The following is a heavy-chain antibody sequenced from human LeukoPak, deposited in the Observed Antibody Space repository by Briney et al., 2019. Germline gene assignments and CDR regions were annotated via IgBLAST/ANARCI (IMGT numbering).Heavy chain of an antibody. J-gene: IGHJ4*02. D-gene: IGHD6-13*01. CDR2: ISGSGGST. V-gene: IGHV3-23*01. CDR1: GFTFSRYA. Sequence: GGSLRLSCAASGFTFSRYAMSWVRQAPGKGLEWVSAISGSGGSTYYADSVKGRFTISRDNSKNTLYLQMNSLRAEDTAVYYCARIHSSSFFDYWGQGTLVTVSS. CDR3: ARIHSSSFFDY.